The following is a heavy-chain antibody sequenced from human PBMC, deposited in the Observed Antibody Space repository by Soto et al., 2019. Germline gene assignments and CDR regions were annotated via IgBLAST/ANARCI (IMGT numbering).Heavy chain of an antibody. D-gene: IGHD6-6*01. CDR1: GYTLTELS. Sequence: QVQLVQSGAEVKKPGASVKVSCKVSGYTLTELSMHWVRQAPGKGLEWMGGFDPEEGETIYAQKFQGRITMTEDTSTDTAYMELSSLRSEDTAVYYCATDLYSSSSRGYYYYYGMDVWGQGTTVTVSS. CDR3: ATDLYSSSSRGYYYYYGMDV. V-gene: IGHV1-24*01. CDR2: FDPEEGET. J-gene: IGHJ6*02.